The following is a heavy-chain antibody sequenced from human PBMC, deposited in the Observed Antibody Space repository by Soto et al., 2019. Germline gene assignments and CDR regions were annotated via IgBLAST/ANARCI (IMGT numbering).Heavy chain of an antibody. J-gene: IGHJ4*02. CDR1: GFTFSSYA. D-gene: IGHD6-6*01. Sequence: PGGSLRLSCAASGFTFSSYAMHWVRQAPGKGLEWVAVISYDGSNKYYADSVKGRFTISRDNSKNTLYLQMNSLRAEDTAVYYCASPASKLRYSSSFADYWGQGTLVTVSS. V-gene: IGHV3-30-3*01. CDR2: ISYDGSNK. CDR3: ASPASKLRYSSSFADY.